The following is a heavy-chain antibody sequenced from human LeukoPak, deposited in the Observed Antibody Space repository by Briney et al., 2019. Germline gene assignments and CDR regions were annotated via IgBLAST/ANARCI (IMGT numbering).Heavy chain of an antibody. V-gene: IGHV3-21*01. CDR2: ISSSSYI. D-gene: IGHD2-15*01. Sequence: GGSLRLSCAASGFTFSSYSMNWVRQAPGKGLEWVSSISSSSYIYYADSVKGRFPISRDNAKNSLYLQMNSLRAEDTAVYYCARGPIHCSGGSCYSNYWGQGTLVTVSS. CDR1: GFTFSSYS. CDR3: ARGPIHCSGGSCYSNY. J-gene: IGHJ4*02.